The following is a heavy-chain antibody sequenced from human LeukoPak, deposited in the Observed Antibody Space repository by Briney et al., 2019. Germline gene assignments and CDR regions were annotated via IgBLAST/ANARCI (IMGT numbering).Heavy chain of an antibody. J-gene: IGHJ4*02. CDR1: GYTFTSYG. V-gene: IGHV1-18*01. CDR2: ISAYNGNT. D-gene: IGHD2-2*01. Sequence: GASVKVSCKASGYTFTSYGISWVRQAPGQGLEWMRWISAYNGNTNYAQKLQGGVTMTTDTSTSTAYMELRSLRSDDTAVYYCARELPPNCSSTSCYAPFDYWGQGTLVTVSS. CDR3: ARELPPNCSSTSCYAPFDY.